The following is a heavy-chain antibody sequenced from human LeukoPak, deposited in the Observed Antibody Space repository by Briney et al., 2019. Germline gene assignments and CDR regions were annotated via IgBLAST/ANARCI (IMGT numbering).Heavy chain of an antibody. D-gene: IGHD3-3*01. V-gene: IGHV3-23*01. Sequence: GGSLRLSCAASGFTFSSYAMSWVRQAPGKGLEWASAISGSGGSTYYADSVKGRFTISRDNAKNSLYLQMNSLRAEDTAVYYCARSCSDFWSGYYPRYYGMDVWGQGTTVTVSS. J-gene: IGHJ6*02. CDR1: GFTFSSYA. CDR2: ISGSGGST. CDR3: ARSCSDFWSGYYPRYYGMDV.